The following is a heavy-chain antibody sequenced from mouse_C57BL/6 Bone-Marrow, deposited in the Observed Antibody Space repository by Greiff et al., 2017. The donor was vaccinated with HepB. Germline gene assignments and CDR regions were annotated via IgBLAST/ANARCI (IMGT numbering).Heavy chain of an antibody. CDR1: GFSLNSYG. Sequence: QVQLQQSGPGLVAPSQSLSITCTVSGFSLNSYGVDWVRQSPGKGLEWLGVIWGVGSTNYNSALKSRLSISKDNSKSQVFLKMNSLQTDDTAMYYCYCEGFYHGFYLLRFAYWGQVTPVSVSA. CDR2: IWGVGST. D-gene: IGHD2-3*01. CDR3: YCEGFYHGFYLLRFAY. V-gene: IGHV2-6*01. J-gene: IGHJ3*01.